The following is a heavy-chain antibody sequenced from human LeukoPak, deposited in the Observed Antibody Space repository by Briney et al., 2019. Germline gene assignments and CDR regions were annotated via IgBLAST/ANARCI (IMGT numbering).Heavy chain of an antibody. V-gene: IGHV4-59*08. Sequence: SETLSLTCTVSGGSINSYYWSWIRQPPGKGLEWIGYIYYSGSTNYNPSLKSRLTISVDTSHNKFSLKLTSLTAADTAVYYCVRHLSAGRPAFDIWGQGTMVTVSS. J-gene: IGHJ3*02. D-gene: IGHD2-15*01. CDR3: VRHLSAGRPAFDI. CDR2: IYYSGST. CDR1: GGSINSYY.